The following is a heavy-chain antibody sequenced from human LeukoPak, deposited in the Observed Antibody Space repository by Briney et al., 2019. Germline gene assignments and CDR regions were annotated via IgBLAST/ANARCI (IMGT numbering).Heavy chain of an antibody. Sequence: ASVKVSCKVSGYTLTELSMHWVRQAPGKGLEWMGGFDPEDGETIYAQKFQGRVTMTEDTSTDTAYMELSSLSSEDTAVYYCVLRDYYDSSGLDDYWGQGTLVTVSS. D-gene: IGHD3-22*01. CDR2: FDPEDGET. V-gene: IGHV1-24*01. CDR1: GYTLTELS. J-gene: IGHJ4*02. CDR3: VLRDYYDSSGLDDY.